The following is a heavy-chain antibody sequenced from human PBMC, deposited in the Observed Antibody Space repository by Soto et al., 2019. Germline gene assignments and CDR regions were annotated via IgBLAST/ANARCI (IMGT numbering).Heavy chain of an antibody. J-gene: IGHJ3*01. CDR1: GDSVSSDITS. V-gene: IGHV6-1*01. D-gene: IGHD3-10*01. Sequence: SQTLSLPCAISGDSVSSDITSWNWIRQSPSRGLEWLGRTYYRSKWFHDYAASVKSRITINPDTSKNQFSLELNSMTPEDTAVYYCARGNALDVWGQGTGVTVSS. CDR2: TYYRSKWFH. CDR3: ARGNALDV.